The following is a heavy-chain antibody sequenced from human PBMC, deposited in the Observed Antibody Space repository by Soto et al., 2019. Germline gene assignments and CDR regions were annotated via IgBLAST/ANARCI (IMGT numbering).Heavy chain of an antibody. D-gene: IGHD2-15*01. CDR2: RYYSEST. CDR3: ARTKCSGGSCYSWSLDY. CDR1: GGSITTGGYY. Sequence: SETLSLTCTVSGGSITTGGYYWSWIRQLPGKGLEWIGHRYYSESTYYNPSLKSRASISLDTSKNQFSLKLSFVTAADTAMYYCARTKCSGGSCYSWSLDYWGQGTPVTVSS. J-gene: IGHJ4*02. V-gene: IGHV4-31*03.